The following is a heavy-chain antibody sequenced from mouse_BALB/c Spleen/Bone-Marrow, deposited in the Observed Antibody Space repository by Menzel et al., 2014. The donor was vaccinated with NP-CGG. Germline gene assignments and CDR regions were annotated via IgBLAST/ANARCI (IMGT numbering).Heavy chain of an antibody. Sequence: EVKVEESGGGLVQPGGSLKLSCAASRFDFSRYWKTWVRQAPGKGLEWIGEIKPDSRTINYSPSLKEKFIISRDNAKSTLYLQMSKVRSEDTALYYCARLGYYGARAYWGQGTSVTVSS. CDR1: RFDFSRYW. J-gene: IGHJ4*01. CDR2: IKPDSRTI. CDR3: ARLGYYGARAY. D-gene: IGHD1-1*01. V-gene: IGHV4-1*02.